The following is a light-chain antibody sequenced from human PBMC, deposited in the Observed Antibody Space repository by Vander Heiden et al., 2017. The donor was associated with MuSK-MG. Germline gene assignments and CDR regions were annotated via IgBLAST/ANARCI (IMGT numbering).Light chain of an antibody. J-gene: IGKJ1*01. CDR2: AAS. Sequence: DIQMTPSPSSLSASVGDRVTITCRAGQSISIYLNWYQQKPGKAPKLLIYAASSLQSWVPSRFSGSGSGTDFTLAIRSLQPEDFATYYCQQSYSTPTTFGQGTKVEIK. V-gene: IGKV1-39*01. CDR1: QSISIY. CDR3: QQSYSTPTT.